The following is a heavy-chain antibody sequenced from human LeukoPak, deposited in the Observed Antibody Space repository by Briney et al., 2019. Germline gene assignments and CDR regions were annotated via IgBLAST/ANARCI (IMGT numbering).Heavy chain of an antibody. Sequence: SQTLSLTCAISGDSVSSNSAGWNWIRQSPSRGLEWLGRTYYKSKWYNDYAESVKSRITINSDTSNNQFSLKLKSVTAADTAVYYCATEGLGSSRWFDCWGQGTLVTVSS. CDR1: GDSVSSNSAG. CDR2: TYYKSKWYN. J-gene: IGHJ4*02. D-gene: IGHD6-13*01. CDR3: ATEGLGSSRWFDC. V-gene: IGHV6-1*01.